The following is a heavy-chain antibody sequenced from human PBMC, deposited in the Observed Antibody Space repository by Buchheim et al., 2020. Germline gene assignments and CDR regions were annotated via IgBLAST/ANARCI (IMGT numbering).Heavy chain of an antibody. D-gene: IGHD5-18*01. CDR2: ISSSSSSI. J-gene: IGHJ4*02. CDR3: ARTRGYSYGYSDY. CDR1: GFTFSSYS. Sequence: EVRLVESGGGLVQPGGSLRLSCAASGFTFSSYSMNWVRQAPGKGLEWVSYISSSSSSIYYADSVKGRFTISRDNAKTSLYLQVNSLRDEDTAVYYCARTRGYSYGYSDYWGQGTL. V-gene: IGHV3-48*02.